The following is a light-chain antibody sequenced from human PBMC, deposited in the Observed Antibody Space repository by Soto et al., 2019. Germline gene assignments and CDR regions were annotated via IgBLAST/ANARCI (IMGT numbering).Light chain of an antibody. CDR1: QPVTGNY. V-gene: IGKV3-20*01. Sequence: EIVLTQSPGTLSLSPGERATLSCRASQPVTGNYLAWYQHVPGQAPRLLIYGASVRGTGIPDRFSGSGSGTDFTLTISRLEAEDSAVYYCQQHGRLPQVTFGPGTKGDIK. CDR3: QQHGRLPQVT. J-gene: IGKJ3*01. CDR2: GAS.